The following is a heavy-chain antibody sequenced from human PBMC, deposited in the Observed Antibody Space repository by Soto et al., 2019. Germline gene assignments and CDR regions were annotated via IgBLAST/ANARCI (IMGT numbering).Heavy chain of an antibody. CDR3: ARERDCSSTSCYNVVTYNWFDP. Sequence: SQTLSLTCVISGDSVSSNSAAWNWIRQSPSRGLEWLGRTYYRSKWYNDYAVSVKSRITINPDTSKNQFSLQLNSATPEDTDVYYCARERDCSSTSCYNVVTYNWFDPSGQGTMVTVYS. V-gene: IGHV6-1*01. J-gene: IGHJ5*02. CDR1: GDSVSSNSAA. D-gene: IGHD2-2*02. CDR2: TYYRSKWYN.